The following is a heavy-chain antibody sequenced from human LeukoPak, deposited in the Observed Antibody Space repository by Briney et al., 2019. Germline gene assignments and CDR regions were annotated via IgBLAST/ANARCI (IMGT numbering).Heavy chain of an antibody. CDR2: ISGSGGST. CDR3: AKVLEDFDWLLYTLDAFDI. Sequence: QTGGSLRLSCAASGFTFSSYAMSWVRQAPGKGLEWASAISGSGGSTYYADSVKGRFTISRDNSKNTLYLQMNSLRAEDTAVYYCAKVLEDFDWLLYTLDAFDIWGQGTMVTVSS. J-gene: IGHJ3*02. D-gene: IGHD3-9*01. CDR1: GFTFSSYA. V-gene: IGHV3-23*01.